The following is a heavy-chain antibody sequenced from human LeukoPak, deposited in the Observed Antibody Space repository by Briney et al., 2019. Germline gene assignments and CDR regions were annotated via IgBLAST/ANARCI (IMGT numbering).Heavy chain of an antibody. V-gene: IGHV4-61*02. J-gene: IGHJ4*02. CDR2: IYTSGST. Sequence: KPSVTLSLTCTVSGDSISSGNYYWTWLRQPAGKGLERIGRIYTSGSTNYSPSLKSRVTISVDTSKNEFSLKLSSVTAADTAVYYCATLGYSYGTDYWGQGTLVTVSS. CDR1: GDSISSGNYY. CDR3: ATLGYSYGTDY. D-gene: IGHD5-18*01.